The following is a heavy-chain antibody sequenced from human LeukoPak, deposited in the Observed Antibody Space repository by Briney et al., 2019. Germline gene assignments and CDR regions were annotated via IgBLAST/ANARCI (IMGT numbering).Heavy chain of an antibody. D-gene: IGHD1-26*01. J-gene: IGHJ4*02. CDR1: GGSISSSSYY. V-gene: IGHV4-39*07. CDR2: INHSGST. Sequence: SETLSLTCSVSGGSISSSSYYWGWIRQPPGKGLEWIGEINHSGSTNYNPSLKSRVTISVDTSKNQFSLKLSSVTAADTAVYYCARGRSGSYRLKYFDYWGQGTLVTVSS. CDR3: ARGRSGSYRLKYFDY.